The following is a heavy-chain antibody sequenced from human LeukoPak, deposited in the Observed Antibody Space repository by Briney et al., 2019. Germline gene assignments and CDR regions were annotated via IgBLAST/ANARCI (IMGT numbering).Heavy chain of an antibody. CDR3: AKDREFDFWSGYQVPFDY. D-gene: IGHD3-3*01. CDR1: GFTFSSYA. Sequence: PGGSLRLSCAASGFTFSSYAMSWVRQAPGKGLEWVSAISGSGGSTYYADSVKGRFTISRDNSKNTLYLQMNSLRAEDTAVYYCAKDREFDFWSGYQVPFDYWGQGTLVTVSS. CDR2: ISGSGGST. J-gene: IGHJ4*02. V-gene: IGHV3-23*01.